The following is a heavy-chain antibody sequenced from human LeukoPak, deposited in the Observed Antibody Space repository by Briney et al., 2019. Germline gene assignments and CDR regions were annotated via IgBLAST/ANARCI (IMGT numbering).Heavy chain of an antibody. CDR3: ARGGIVVVPAAPVGDAFDI. CDR2: ISSSGSTI. J-gene: IGHJ3*02. Sequence: GGSLRLSCAASGFTFSDYYMSWIRQAPGKGLEWVSCISSSGSTIYYADSVKGRFTISRDNAKNSLYLQMNSLRAEDTAVYYCARGGIVVVPAAPVGDAFDIWGQGTMVTVSS. V-gene: IGHV3-11*04. D-gene: IGHD2-2*01. CDR1: GFTFSDYY.